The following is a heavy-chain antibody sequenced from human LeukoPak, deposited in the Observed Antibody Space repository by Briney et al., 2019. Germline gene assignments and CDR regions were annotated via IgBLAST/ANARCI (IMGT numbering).Heavy chain of an antibody. CDR1: GYTFTSYY. V-gene: IGHV1-46*01. CDR2: INPSGGST. CDR3: AKVAPISAAVGYFFDY. D-gene: IGHD6-13*01. Sequence: ASVKVSCKASGYTFTSYYMHWVRQAPGQGLEWMGIINPSGGSTSYAQKFQGRVTMTRDTSTSTVYMELSSLRAEDTASYYCAKVAPISAAVGYFFDYWGQGTLVTVSS. J-gene: IGHJ4*02.